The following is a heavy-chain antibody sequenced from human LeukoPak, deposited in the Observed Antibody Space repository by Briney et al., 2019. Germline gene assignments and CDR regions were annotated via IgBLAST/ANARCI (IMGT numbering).Heavy chain of an antibody. CDR2: INAGNGNT. Sequence: ASVKVSCKASGYTFTSYAMHWVRQAPGQRLEWMGWINAGNGNTKYSQKFQGRVTTTRDTSASTAYMELSSLRSEDTAVYYCARTYYDFWSGRHFDYWGQGTLVTVSS. CDR3: ARTYYDFWSGRHFDY. D-gene: IGHD3-3*01. V-gene: IGHV1-3*01. CDR1: GYTFTSYA. J-gene: IGHJ4*02.